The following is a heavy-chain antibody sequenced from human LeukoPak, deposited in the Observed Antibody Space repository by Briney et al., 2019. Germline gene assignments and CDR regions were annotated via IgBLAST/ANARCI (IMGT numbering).Heavy chain of an antibody. Sequence: GRSLRLSCAASGFIFSNYALMWVRQAPGKGLEWVSSITGGGDNTFYADSVKGRFSLSRDNSKNMLYLQMYSLGAEDTAMYYCAKGAATGLVDWFDPWGQGTLVTVSS. CDR3: AKGAATGLVDWFDP. CDR1: GFIFSNYA. J-gene: IGHJ5*02. D-gene: IGHD6-13*01. V-gene: IGHV3-23*01. CDR2: ITGGGDNT.